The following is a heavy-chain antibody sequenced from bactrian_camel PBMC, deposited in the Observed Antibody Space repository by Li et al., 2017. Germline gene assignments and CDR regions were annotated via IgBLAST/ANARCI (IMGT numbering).Heavy chain of an antibody. J-gene: IGHJ6*01. CDR3: ATAVPFLTCPRNIGTSHFAS. CDR1: GFTFSNFA. Sequence: QLVESGGGLVQPGGSLRLSCAASGFTFSNFAMSWVRQAPGKGLEWVAIENGHGNTYYADSVKGRFTVSRDDALKSLNLQMNSLKPEDTAMYYCATAVPFLTCPRNIGTSHFASWGQGTQVTVS. D-gene: IGHD4*01. CDR2: IENGHGNT. V-gene: IGHV3S31*01.